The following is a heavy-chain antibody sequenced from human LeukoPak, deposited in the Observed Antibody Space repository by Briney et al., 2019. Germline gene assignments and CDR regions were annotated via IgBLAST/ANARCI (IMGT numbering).Heavy chain of an antibody. CDR2: INSDGSST. CDR1: GFTVSSNY. J-gene: IGHJ4*02. V-gene: IGHV3-74*01. Sequence: GGSLRLSCAASGFTVSSNYMSWVRQAPGKGLVWVSRINSDGSSTSYADSVKGRFTISRDNAKNTLYLQMNSLRAEDTAVYYYARDGYYDSSGYGNHLDYWGQGTLVTVSS. CDR3: ARDGYYDSSGYGNHLDY. D-gene: IGHD3-22*01.